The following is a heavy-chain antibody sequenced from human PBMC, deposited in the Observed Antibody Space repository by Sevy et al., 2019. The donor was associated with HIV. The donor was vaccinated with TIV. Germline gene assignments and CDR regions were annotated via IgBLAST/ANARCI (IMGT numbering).Heavy chain of an antibody. Sequence: SETLSLTCAIYGGSFSGYYWSWIRQPPGKGLEWIGEINHSGSTNYNPSLKSRVTISVDTSKNQFSLKLSSVTAADTAVYYCARETLTGGTFDIWGQGTMVTVSS. CDR2: INHSGST. D-gene: IGHD3-9*01. J-gene: IGHJ3*02. CDR3: ARETLTGGTFDI. CDR1: GGSFSGYY. V-gene: IGHV4-34*01.